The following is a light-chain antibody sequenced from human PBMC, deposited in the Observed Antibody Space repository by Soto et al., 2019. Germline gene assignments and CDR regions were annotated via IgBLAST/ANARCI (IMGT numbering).Light chain of an antibody. Sequence: EIVMTQSPATLSVSPGERVTLSCRASQSVSANLAWYQQKPGQAPRLLIYGASTRATGIPARFGGSGSGTEFTLTISSLQSEDFAIYYCQQYNNWPPATFGGGTKVEIK. V-gene: IGKV3-15*01. CDR2: GAS. CDR1: QSVSAN. CDR3: QQYNNWPPAT. J-gene: IGKJ4*01.